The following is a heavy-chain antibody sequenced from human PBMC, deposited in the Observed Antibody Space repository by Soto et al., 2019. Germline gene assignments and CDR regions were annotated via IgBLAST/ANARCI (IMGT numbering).Heavy chain of an antibody. CDR1: GYSLTSYW. CDR3: ARTESGYSYGFADV. J-gene: IGHJ6*02. V-gene: IGHV5-51*01. CDR2: IYPGDSDT. D-gene: IGHD5-18*01. Sequence: GESLKVCCKGSGYSLTSYWIGWVRQMPGKGLGWMGIIYPGDSDTRYSPSFQGQVTISADKSISTAYLQWSSLKASDTAMYYCARTESGYSYGFADVWGQGTTVTVSS.